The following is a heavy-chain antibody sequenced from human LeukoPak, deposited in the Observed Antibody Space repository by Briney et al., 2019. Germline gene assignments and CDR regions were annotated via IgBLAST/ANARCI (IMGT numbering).Heavy chain of an antibody. CDR3: AVTYYYDSSGYYYSAFDI. CDR2: IYTSGST. J-gene: IGHJ3*02. D-gene: IGHD3-22*01. V-gene: IGHV4-4*07. CDR1: GGSISSYY. Sequence: SETLSLTCTVSGGSISSYYWSWIRQPAGKGLEWFGRIYTSGSTNYNPSLKSRVTMSVETSKNQFSLKLSSVTAADTAVYYCAVTYYYDSSGYYYSAFDIWGQGTMVTVSS.